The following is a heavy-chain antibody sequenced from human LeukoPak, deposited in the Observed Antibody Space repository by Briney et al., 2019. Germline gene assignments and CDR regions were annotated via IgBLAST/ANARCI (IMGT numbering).Heavy chain of an antibody. CDR2: INPSGGST. D-gene: IGHD6-25*01. V-gene: IGHV1-46*01. J-gene: IGHJ4*02. Sequence: ASVKVSCKASGYTFIAYHMHWVRQAPGQGLEWMGIINPSGGSTSYAQKFQGRVTMTRDTSTSTVYMELSSLRSEDTAVYYCARFVASGDYWGQGTLVTVSS. CDR3: ARFVASGDY. CDR1: GYTFIAYH.